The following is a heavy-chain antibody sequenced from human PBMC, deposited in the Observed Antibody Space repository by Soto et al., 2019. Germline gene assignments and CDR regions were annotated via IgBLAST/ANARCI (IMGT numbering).Heavy chain of an antibody. J-gene: IGHJ4*02. CDR2: IYYSGST. Sequence: SETLSLTCTVSGGSISSGGYYWSWIRQHPGKGLEWIGYIYYSGSTYYNPSLKSRVTISVDTSKNQFSLKLSSVTAADTAVYYCAREVSSSWYPLDCWGQGTLVTVSS. CDR3: AREVSSSWYPLDC. V-gene: IGHV4-31*03. CDR1: GGSISSGGYY. D-gene: IGHD6-13*01.